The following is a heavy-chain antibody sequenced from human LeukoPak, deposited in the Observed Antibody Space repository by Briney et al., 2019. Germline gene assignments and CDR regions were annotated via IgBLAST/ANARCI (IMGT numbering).Heavy chain of an antibody. Sequence: GGSLRLSCAASGFTFSSYGMHWVRQAPGKGLEWVAVIWSGGSNKYYGVSVKGRFTISRDNSKNTLYLQMDSLRAEDTAVYYCARVSSWFLNDYWGQGTLVTVSS. D-gene: IGHD6-13*01. CDR2: IWSGGSNK. J-gene: IGHJ4*02. V-gene: IGHV3-33*08. CDR1: GFTFSSYG. CDR3: ARVSSWFLNDY.